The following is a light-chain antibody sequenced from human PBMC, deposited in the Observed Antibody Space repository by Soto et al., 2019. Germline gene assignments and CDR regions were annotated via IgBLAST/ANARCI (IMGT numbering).Light chain of an antibody. Sequence: EIVLTQSPATVSSFPGDRFTLSVMASQYINTRLAWYQHRPGQAPRLLIYQTSIRAAGIPARFSASGSGTDFTLTISDVQPEDFALYCCHQRQSWPRTFGQGTKVDIK. V-gene: IGKV3-11*01. J-gene: IGKJ1*01. CDR1: QYINTR. CDR2: QTS. CDR3: HQRQSWPRT.